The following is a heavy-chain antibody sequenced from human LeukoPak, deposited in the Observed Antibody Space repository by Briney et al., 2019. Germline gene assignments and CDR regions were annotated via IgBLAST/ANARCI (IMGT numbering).Heavy chain of an antibody. CDR2: IYSGGGT. CDR1: GFTVSTSY. Sequence: GGSLRLSCAASGFTVSTSYMSWVRQAPGRGLEWVSVIYSGGGTYYADSVKGRFTISRDNSTNTLYLQVNSLRAEDTAVYYCARSPHRIWFGAFDPWGQGTLVTVSS. CDR3: ARSPHRIWFGAFDP. J-gene: IGHJ5*02. V-gene: IGHV3-66*01. D-gene: IGHD3-10*01.